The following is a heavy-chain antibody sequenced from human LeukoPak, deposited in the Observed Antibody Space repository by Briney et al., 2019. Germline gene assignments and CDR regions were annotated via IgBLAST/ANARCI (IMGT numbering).Heavy chain of an antibody. D-gene: IGHD3-16*02. Sequence: PSETLSLTCTVSGGSISSYYWSWIRQPPGKGLEWIGYIYYSGSTNYNPSLKSRVTISVDTSKNQFSLKLSSVTAADTAVYYCAREGDYVWGSYRPIWGQGTMVTVSS. V-gene: IGHV4-59*01. J-gene: IGHJ3*02. CDR3: AREGDYVWGSYRPI. CDR2: IYYSGST. CDR1: GGSISSYY.